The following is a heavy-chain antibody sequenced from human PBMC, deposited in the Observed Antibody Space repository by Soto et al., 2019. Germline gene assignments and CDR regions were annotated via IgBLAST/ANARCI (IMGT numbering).Heavy chain of an antibody. J-gene: IGHJ6*02. V-gene: IGHV3-30*04. CDR2: ISYDGSNK. Sequence: QAQLVESGGGMVQPGRSLRLSCVASGVTFNRYAMHWVRQAPGKGLEWVAVISYDGSNKYYADSVKGRFTISRDNSNNTLYLQMNTLKAEDSAVYYCARDHQYQLPSDVWGQGTTVTFS. CDR1: GVTFNRYA. CDR3: ARDHQYQLPSDV. D-gene: IGHD2-2*01.